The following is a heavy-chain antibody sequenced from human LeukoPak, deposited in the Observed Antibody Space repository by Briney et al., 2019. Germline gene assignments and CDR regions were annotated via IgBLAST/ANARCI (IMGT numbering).Heavy chain of an antibody. J-gene: IGHJ3*02. Sequence: ASVKVSCKASGYTFTSYYMHWVRQAPGQGLEWMGIINPSGGSTSYAQKFQGRVTMTRDTSTSTVYMELSSLRSEDTAVYYCASPLAYCGGDCYRSAFDIWGQGTMVTVSS. D-gene: IGHD2-21*02. CDR2: INPSGGST. V-gene: IGHV1-46*01. CDR3: ASPLAYCGGDCYRSAFDI. CDR1: GYTFTSYY.